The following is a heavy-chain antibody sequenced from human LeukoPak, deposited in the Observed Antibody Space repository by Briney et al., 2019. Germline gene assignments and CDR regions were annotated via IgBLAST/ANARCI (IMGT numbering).Heavy chain of an antibody. D-gene: IGHD3-10*01. CDR3: ASPATYYYGSGSYPSYYYGMDV. CDR2: INAGNGNT. CDR1: GYTFTSYA. J-gene: IGHJ6*02. V-gene: IGHV1-3*01. Sequence: ASVKVSCKASGYTFTSYAMHWVRQAPGQRLEWMGWINAGNGNTKYSQKFQGRVTITRDTSASTAYMELSSLRSEDTAVYYCASPATYYYGSGSYPSYYYGMDVWGQGTTVTVSS.